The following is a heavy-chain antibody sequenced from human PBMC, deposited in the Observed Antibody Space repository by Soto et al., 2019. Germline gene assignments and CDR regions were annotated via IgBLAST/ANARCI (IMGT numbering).Heavy chain of an antibody. D-gene: IGHD3-10*01. V-gene: IGHV4-59*01. Sequence: SETLSLTCTFSGGSISSYYWSWIRQPPGKGLEWIGYIYYSGSTSYNPSLKSRVTISVDTSKNQFSLKLSSVTAADTAVYYCARVWGGAFDFWGQGTMVTVSS. CDR3: ARVWGGAFDF. J-gene: IGHJ3*01. CDR2: IYYSGST. CDR1: GGSISSYY.